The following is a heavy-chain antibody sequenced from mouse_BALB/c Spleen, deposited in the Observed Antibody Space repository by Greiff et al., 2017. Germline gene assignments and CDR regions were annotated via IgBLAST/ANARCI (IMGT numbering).Heavy chain of an antibody. D-gene: IGHD6-1*01. V-gene: IGHV5-6-3*01. Sequence: LVESGGGLVQPGGSLKLSCAASGFTFSSYGMSWVRQTPDKRLELVATINSNGGSTYYPDSVKGRFTISRDNAKNTLYLQMSSLKSEDTAMYYCASLSYAMDYWGQGTSVTVSS. CDR2: INSNGGST. J-gene: IGHJ4*01. CDR1: GFTFSSYG. CDR3: ASLSYAMDY.